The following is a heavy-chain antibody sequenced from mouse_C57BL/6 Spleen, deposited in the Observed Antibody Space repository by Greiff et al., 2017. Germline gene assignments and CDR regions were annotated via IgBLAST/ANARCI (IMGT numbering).Heavy chain of an antibody. CDR2: IDPENGDT. V-gene: IGHV14-4*01. Sequence: VQLQQSGAELVRPGASVKLSCTASGFNIKDDYMHWVKQRPEQGLEWIGWIDPENGDTEYASKFQGKATITADTSSNTAYLQLSSLTSEDTAVYYCTTWRWYFDVWGTGTTVTVSS. J-gene: IGHJ1*03. CDR3: TTWRWYFDV. CDR1: GFNIKDDY.